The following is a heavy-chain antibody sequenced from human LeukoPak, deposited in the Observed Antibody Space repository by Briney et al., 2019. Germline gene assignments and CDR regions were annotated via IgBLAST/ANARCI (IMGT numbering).Heavy chain of an antibody. CDR1: GFTFGDYA. Sequence: PGRSLRLSCTASGFTFGDYAMSWVRQAPGKGLEWVANIKQDGSERYYVDSVKGRFTISRDNAKNSLYLQMNSLRAEDTAVYYCATSVTGNLYYFDYWGQETLVTVSS. D-gene: IGHD3-9*01. V-gene: IGHV3-7*01. J-gene: IGHJ4*02. CDR2: IKQDGSER. CDR3: ATSVTGNLYYFDY.